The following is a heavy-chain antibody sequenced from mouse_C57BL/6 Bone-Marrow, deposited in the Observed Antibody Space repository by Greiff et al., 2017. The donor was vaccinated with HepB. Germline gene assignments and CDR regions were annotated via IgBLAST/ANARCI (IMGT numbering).Heavy chain of an antibody. V-gene: IGHV1-50*01. CDR3: AREKGGYDYDGFAY. CDR1: GYTFTSYW. J-gene: IGHJ3*01. CDR2: IDPSDSYT. Sequence: QVQLKQSGAELVKPGASAKLSCKASGYTFTSYWMQWVKQRPGQGLEWIGEIDPSDSYTNYNQKFKGKATLTVDTSSSTAYMQLSSLTSEDSAVYYCAREKGGYDYDGFAYWGQGTLVTVSA. D-gene: IGHD2-4*01.